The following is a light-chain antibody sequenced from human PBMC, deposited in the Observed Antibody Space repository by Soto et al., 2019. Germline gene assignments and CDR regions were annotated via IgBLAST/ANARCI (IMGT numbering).Light chain of an antibody. CDR2: AAS. CDR3: QHYNGAPWT. Sequence: DIQMTQSPSSLSASVGDRVTITCRASQGISTYLVWYQQKPGTVPKLLIFAASTLQSVVPSRFSGSGSGTDFTLTISSLQPEDVATYDCQHYNGAPWTFGQGTKVEIK. J-gene: IGKJ1*01. V-gene: IGKV1-27*01. CDR1: QGISTY.